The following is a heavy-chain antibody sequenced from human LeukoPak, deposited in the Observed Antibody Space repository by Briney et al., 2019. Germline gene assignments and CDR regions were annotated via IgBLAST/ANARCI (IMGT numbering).Heavy chain of an antibody. CDR1: GYTFTSYY. CDR3: ARDWGTYYYGSGSVGAFDI. J-gene: IGHJ3*02. D-gene: IGHD3-10*01. Sequence: ASVKVSCKASGYTFTSYYMHWVRQAPGQGLEWMGIINPSGGSTSYAQKFQGGVTMTRDTSTSTVYMELSSLRSEDTAVYYCARDWGTYYYGSGSVGAFDIWGQGTMVTVSS. CDR2: INPSGGST. V-gene: IGHV1-46*01.